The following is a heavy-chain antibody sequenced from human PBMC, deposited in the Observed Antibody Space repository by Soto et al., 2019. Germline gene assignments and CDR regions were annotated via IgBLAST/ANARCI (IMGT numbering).Heavy chain of an antibody. J-gene: IGHJ2*01. CDR2: IYSGGST. CDR1: GFTVSSNY. V-gene: IGHV3-66*01. CDR3: ARDLRYFDL. Sequence: EVQLVESGGGLVQPGGSLRLSCAASGFTVSSNYMSWVRQAPGKGLEWVSVIYSGGSTYYADSVKGRFTISRDNSKNTLDLRMTGLRAEDTAVYYCARDLRYFDLWGRGALATVSS.